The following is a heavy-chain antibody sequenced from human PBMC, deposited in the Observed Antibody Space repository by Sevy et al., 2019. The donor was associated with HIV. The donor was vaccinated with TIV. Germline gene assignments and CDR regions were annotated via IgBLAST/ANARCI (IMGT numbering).Heavy chain of an antibody. CDR3: ARAPLLLWFGELLSDYFDY. V-gene: IGHV3-7*01. CDR1: GFTFSSYW. Sequence: GGYLRLYCAASGFTFSSYWMSWVRQAPGKGLEWVANIKQDGSEKYYVDSVKGRFTISRDNAKNSLYLQMNSLRAEDTAVYYCARAPLLLWFGELLSDYFDYWGQGTLVTVSS. CDR2: IKQDGSEK. J-gene: IGHJ4*02. D-gene: IGHD3-10*01.